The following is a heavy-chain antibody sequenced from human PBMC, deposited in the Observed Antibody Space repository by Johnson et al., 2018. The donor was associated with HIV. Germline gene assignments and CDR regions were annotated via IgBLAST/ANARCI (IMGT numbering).Heavy chain of an antibody. CDR3: AREAYCSGGSCYDAFDI. V-gene: IGHV3-7*01. CDR1: GFTFSNHW. CDR2: VKRDGSEK. D-gene: IGHD2-15*01. J-gene: IGHJ3*02. Sequence: VQLVESGGGLVQSGGSLRLSCAASGFTFSNHWMHWVRQAPGKGLEWVAHVKRDGSEKLYADSVKGRFTISRDNSKNTLYLQMNSLRAEDTAVYYCAREAYCSGGSCYDAFDIWGQGTMVTVSS.